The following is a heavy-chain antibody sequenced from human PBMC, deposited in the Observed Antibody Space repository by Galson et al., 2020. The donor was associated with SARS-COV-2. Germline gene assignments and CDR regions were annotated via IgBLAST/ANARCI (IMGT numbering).Heavy chain of an antibody. V-gene: IGHV4-4*07. J-gene: IGHJ3*02. CDR1: GGSISTYY. CDR2: VHVSDIS. D-gene: IGHD3-22*01. CDR3: AREAWPYDAADI. Sequence: SETLSLTCTVSGGSISTYYWSWIRRPAGKGLEWIGRVHVSDISNYNPSLKSRISMSVDTSTNQFSLSLTSATAADTAIYYCAREAWPYDAADIWGLGTIVTVSS.